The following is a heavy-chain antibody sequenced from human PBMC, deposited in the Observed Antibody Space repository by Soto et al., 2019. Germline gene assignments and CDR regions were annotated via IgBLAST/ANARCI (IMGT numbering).Heavy chain of an antibody. J-gene: IGHJ4*02. D-gene: IGHD3-3*01. V-gene: IGHV4-59*08. CDR1: GGSISSYY. CDR3: ARHIALSGSFPFDY. CDR2: IYYSGST. Sequence: QVQLQESDPGLVKPSETLSLTCTVSGGSISSYYWSWIRQPPGKGLEWIGYIYYSGSTNYNPSLKSRVTISVNTSENQFPLKLSSVTAADTAVYYCARHIALSGSFPFDYWGQGTLVTVSS.